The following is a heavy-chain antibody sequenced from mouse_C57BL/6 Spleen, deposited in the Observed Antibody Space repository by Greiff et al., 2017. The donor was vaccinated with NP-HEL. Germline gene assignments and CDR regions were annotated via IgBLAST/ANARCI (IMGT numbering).Heavy chain of an antibody. V-gene: IGHV5-6*02. CDR2: ISSGGSYT. CDR1: GFTFSSYG. J-gene: IGHJ3*01. Sequence: DVKLVESGGDLVKPGGSLKLSCAASGFTFSSYGMSWVRQTPDKRLEWVATISSGGSYTYYPDSVKGRFTISRDNAKNTLYLQMSSLKSEDTAMYYCARLSDYGAWFAYWGQGTLVTVSA. CDR3: ARLSDYGAWFAY. D-gene: IGHD2-4*01.